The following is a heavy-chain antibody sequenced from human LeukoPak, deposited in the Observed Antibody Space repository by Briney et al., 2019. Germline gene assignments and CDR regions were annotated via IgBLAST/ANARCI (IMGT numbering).Heavy chain of an antibody. J-gene: IGHJ5*02. V-gene: IGHV3-23*01. Sequence: GGSLRLSCAASGFTFSSYAMSWVRQAPGKGLEWVSAISGSGGSTYYADSVKGRFTISRDNSKNTLYLQMNSLRAEDTAVYYCAPASGWYSSSSAWFDPWGQGTLVTVSS. CDR2: ISGSGGST. CDR3: APASGWYSSSSAWFDP. CDR1: GFTFSSYA. D-gene: IGHD6-6*01.